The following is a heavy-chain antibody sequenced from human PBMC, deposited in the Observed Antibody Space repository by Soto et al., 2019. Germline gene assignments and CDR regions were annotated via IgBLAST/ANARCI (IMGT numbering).Heavy chain of an antibody. Sequence: QVQLVQSGAEVKKPGSSVKVSCKASGGTFSSYTISWVRQAPGQGLEWMGRIIPILGIANYAQKFQGRVTITADKSTSXAYMELSSRRSEDTAGDYCARDAVPFYGAYGWFDPWGQGNMVTVSS. D-gene: IGHD4-17*01. V-gene: IGHV1-69*08. J-gene: IGHJ5*02. CDR1: GGTFSSYT. CDR2: IIPILGIA. CDR3: ARDAVPFYGAYGWFDP.